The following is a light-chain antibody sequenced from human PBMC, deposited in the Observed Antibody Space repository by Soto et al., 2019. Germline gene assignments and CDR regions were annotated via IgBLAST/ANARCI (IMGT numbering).Light chain of an antibody. CDR3: QHSHSYPLT. CDR2: ATS. Sequence: DIQLTQSPSFLSASVVDRFTINCLASQGIRNFLAWYQQKPGRAPNLLISATSTLQSGVPSRFSGSGDGTDFSLTISSLQPEDFATYYCQHSHSYPLTFGGGTKVDI. J-gene: IGKJ4*01. V-gene: IGKV1-9*01. CDR1: QGIRNF.